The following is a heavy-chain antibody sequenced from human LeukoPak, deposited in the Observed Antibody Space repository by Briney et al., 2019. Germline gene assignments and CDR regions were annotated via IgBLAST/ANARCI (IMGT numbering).Heavy chain of an antibody. CDR2: IYYSGST. J-gene: IGHJ5*02. D-gene: IGHD6-6*01. V-gene: IGHV4-30-4*01. CDR1: GGSISSGDYY. CDR3: ARVPQPVRMYWFDP. Sequence: PSQTLSLTCTVSGGSISSGDYYWSWIRQPPGKGLEWIGYIYYSGSTYYNPSLKSRVTISVDTSKNQFSLKLSSVTAADTAVYYCARVPQPVRMYWFDPWGQGTLVTVSS.